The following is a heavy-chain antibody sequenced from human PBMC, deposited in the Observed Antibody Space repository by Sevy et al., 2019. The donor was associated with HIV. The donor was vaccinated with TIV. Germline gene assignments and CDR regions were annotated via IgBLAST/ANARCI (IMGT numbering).Heavy chain of an antibody. D-gene: IGHD6-19*01. CDR1: GGSFSGYY. CDR3: ARIKLSGWRLDY. V-gene: IGHV4-34*01. Sequence: SETLSLTCAVYGGSFSGYYLSWIRQPPGKGLEWIGEIDHGGSTKYNPSLKSRVTISVDTSKNQFSLKLNSVTAADTAVYYCARIKLSGWRLDYWGQGTQVTVSS. J-gene: IGHJ4*02. CDR2: IDHGGST.